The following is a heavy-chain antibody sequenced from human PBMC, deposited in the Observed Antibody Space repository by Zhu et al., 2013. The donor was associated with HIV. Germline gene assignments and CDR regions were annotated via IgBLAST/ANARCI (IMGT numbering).Heavy chain of an antibody. V-gene: IGHV1-3*01. Sequence: QVQLVQSGAEVKKPGASVKVSCKASGYTFTSYAMHWVRQAPGQGLEWMGWINAGNGDTIYSQNFQGRVSITRDTYASTAYMELSSLRSEDTAIYYCARPLFGTYGMDVWGQGTTVTVSS. CDR3: ARPLFGTYGMDV. D-gene: IGHD3-16*01. J-gene: IGHJ6*02. CDR1: GYTFTSYA. CDR2: INAGNGDT.